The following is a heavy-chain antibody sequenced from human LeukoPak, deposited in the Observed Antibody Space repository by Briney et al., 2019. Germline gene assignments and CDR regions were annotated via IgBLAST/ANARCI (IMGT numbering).Heavy chain of an antibody. CDR2: IIPIFGTA. CDR1: GGTFSSYA. Sequence: SVKVSCKASGGTFSSYAISWVRQAPGQGLEWMGGIIPIFGTANYAQEFQGRVTITADESTSTAYMELSSLRSEDTAVYYCARGRRWGYCSGGSCHTPYYFDYWGQGTLVTVSS. V-gene: IGHV1-69*13. D-gene: IGHD2-15*01. J-gene: IGHJ4*02. CDR3: ARGRRWGYCSGGSCHTPYYFDY.